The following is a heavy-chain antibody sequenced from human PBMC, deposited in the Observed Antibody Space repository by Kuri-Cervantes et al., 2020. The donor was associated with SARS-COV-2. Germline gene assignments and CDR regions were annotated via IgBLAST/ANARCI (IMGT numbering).Heavy chain of an antibody. Sequence: ESLKISCTVSGGSVSSDTYYWSWIRQPPGKGLEWIGYIYYSGSTNYNPSLKSRVTISVDTSKSQFSLKLNSVTAADTAVYYCARDWRYYDSSGFHSYYFDSWGQGTLVTVSS. CDR3: ARDWRYYDSSGFHSYYFDS. V-gene: IGHV4-61*01. D-gene: IGHD3-22*01. CDR2: IYYSGST. J-gene: IGHJ4*02. CDR1: GGSVSSDTYY.